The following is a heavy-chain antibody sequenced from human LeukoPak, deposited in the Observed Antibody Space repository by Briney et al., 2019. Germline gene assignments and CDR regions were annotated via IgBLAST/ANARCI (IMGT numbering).Heavy chain of an antibody. CDR1: GGSISSGSYY. V-gene: IGHV4-61*02. Sequence: PSQTLSLTCTVSGGSISSGSYYWSWIRQPAGKGLEWIGRIYTSGSTNYNPSLKSRVTISVDTSKNQFSLKLSSVTAADTAVYYCARAYYSNYVDGMDVWGLGTTVTVSS. J-gene: IGHJ6*02. CDR3: ARAYYSNYVDGMDV. D-gene: IGHD4-11*01. CDR2: IYTSGST.